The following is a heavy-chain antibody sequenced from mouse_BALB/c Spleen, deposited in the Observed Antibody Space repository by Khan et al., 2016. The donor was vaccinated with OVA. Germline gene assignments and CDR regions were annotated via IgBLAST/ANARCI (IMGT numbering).Heavy chain of an antibody. CDR3: ARRYYYGHWYFDV. CDR2: ISYSGSA. V-gene: IGHV3-2*02. Sequence: VQLKESGPGLVKPSQSLSLTCTVTGYSITSDYAWNWIRQFPGNKLEWMGYISYSGSANYNPSLKSRIYISRDTSENQFFLLLNSVTTEDSATYYCARRYYYGHWYFDVWGAGTTVTVSS. J-gene: IGHJ1*01. CDR1: GYSITSDYA. D-gene: IGHD1-1*01.